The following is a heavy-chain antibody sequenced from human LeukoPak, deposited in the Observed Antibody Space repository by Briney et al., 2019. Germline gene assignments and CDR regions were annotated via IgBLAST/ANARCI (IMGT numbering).Heavy chain of an antibody. CDR3: ARVPTWAIRGIIRPVYGMDV. CDR1: GCSFTSYW. J-gene: IGHJ6*02. D-gene: IGHD3-10*01. V-gene: IGHV5-51*01. Sequence: PGESLKISCKGSGCSFTSYWIGWVRQMPGNGLEWMGIIYPGDSDTRYSPSFQGQVTISADKSISTAYLQWSSLKASDTAMYYCARVPTWAIRGIIRPVYGMDVWGQGTTVTVSS. CDR2: IYPGDSDT.